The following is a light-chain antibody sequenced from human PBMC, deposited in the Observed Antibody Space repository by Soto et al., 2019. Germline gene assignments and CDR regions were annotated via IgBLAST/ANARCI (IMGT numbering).Light chain of an antibody. CDR3: QQYSNWPRT. J-gene: IGKJ1*01. CDR1: QPISSG. CDR2: GAS. V-gene: IGKV3-15*01. Sequence: EIVMTQSPATLSVSPGEGATLSCRASQPISSGLVWYQQKPGQPPRLLIYGASTRVSGIPARFSGSGSGTEFTLTISSLQSEDFAVYYCQQYSNWPRTFGQGTTV.